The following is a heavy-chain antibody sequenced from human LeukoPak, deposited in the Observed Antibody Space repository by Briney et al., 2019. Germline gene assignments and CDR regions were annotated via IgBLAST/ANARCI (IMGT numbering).Heavy chain of an antibody. J-gene: IGHJ4*02. CDR3: ARDRGCSGGSCYSGQYYFDY. CDR2: ISSSGSTI. Sequence: GGSLRLSCAASGFTFSSYEMNWVRQAPGKGLEWVSYISSSGSTIYYADSAKGRFTISRDNAKNSLYLQMNSLRAEDTAVYYCARDRGCSGGSCYSGQYYFDYWGQGTLVTVSS. D-gene: IGHD2-15*01. CDR1: GFTFSSYE. V-gene: IGHV3-48*03.